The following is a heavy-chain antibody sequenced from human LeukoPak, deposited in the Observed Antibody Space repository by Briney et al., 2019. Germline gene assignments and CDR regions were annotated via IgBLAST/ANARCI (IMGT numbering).Heavy chain of an antibody. V-gene: IGHV5-51*01. D-gene: IGHD1-26*01. J-gene: IGHJ4*02. CDR3: ARHLLGEAYFMDY. Sequence: GESLKISCKASGYTFASSWIGWVRQMPGKGLEWMGIIYPGDPDTRYSPSFADQVTISADKSINTAYLQWSSLKASDTAMYYCARHLLGEAYFMDYWGQGTPVTVSS. CDR2: IYPGDPDT. CDR1: GYTFASSW.